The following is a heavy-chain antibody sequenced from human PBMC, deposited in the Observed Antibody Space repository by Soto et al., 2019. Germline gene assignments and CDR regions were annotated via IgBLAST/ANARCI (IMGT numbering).Heavy chain of an antibody. CDR1: GFTFSSDW. J-gene: IGHJ4*02. D-gene: IGHD1-1*01. CDR3: ARDPTTGLDY. Sequence: PGGSLRLSCAASGFTFSSDWMHWVRQAPGKGLVWVSRINGDGSDTGYADSVKGRFIISRDNVKSTLYLQMNSVRAEDTAVYYCARDPTTGLDYWGQGTLVTSPQ. V-gene: IGHV3-74*01. CDR2: INGDGSDT.